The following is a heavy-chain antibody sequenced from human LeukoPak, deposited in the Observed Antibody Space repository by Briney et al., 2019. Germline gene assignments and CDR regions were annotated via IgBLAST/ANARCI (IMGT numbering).Heavy chain of an antibody. Sequence: PGGSLRLSCAASGFTFSNYGMTWVREGPGKGLEWVSVVSGGGSSTYYADSVKGRFIISRDNSENTLYLQMNSLRAEDTAIYYCAKRGSGWYLDYWGQGTLVTVSS. CDR3: AKRGSGWYLDY. V-gene: IGHV3-23*01. CDR1: GFTFSNYG. J-gene: IGHJ4*02. CDR2: VSGGGSST. D-gene: IGHD6-19*01.